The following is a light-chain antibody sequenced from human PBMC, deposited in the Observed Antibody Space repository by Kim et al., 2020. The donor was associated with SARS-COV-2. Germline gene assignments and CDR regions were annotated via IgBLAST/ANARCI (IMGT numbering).Light chain of an antibody. CDR1: EDISNY. CDR3: QQNDKIPFT. V-gene: IGKV1-33*01. Sequence: DIQMTQSPSSLSASVGDRVTITCQANEDISNYLHWYQKKPGKATKLLIYDAYNLETGVPSRFSGSGSGTAFTFTINSLQPEDIATYYCQQNDKIPFTFGPGTKVDIK. CDR2: DAY. J-gene: IGKJ3*01.